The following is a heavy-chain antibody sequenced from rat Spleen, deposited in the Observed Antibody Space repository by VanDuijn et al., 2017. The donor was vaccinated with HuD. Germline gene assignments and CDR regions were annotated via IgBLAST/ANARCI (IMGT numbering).Heavy chain of an antibody. J-gene: IGHJ3*01. Sequence: QVQVKASGPGLVQPSQTLSLTCTVSGFSLTSNGVSWVRQPPGKGLEWIAAISSGGNTYYDSTLNSRLSTSRDTSKSQVFLKIYSLQTEDTAIYFCTREGHTMDRATYWFAYWGQGTLVTVSS. V-gene: IGHV2S8*01. D-gene: IGHD1-9*01. CDR3: TREGHTMDRATYWFAY. CDR1: GFSLTSNG. CDR2: ISSGGNT.